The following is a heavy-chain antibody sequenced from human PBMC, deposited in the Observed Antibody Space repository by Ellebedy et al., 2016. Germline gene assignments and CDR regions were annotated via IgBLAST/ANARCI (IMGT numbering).Heavy chain of an antibody. CDR2: INHSGST. CDR1: GGSFSGYY. CDR3: ARGAGTSYYY. D-gene: IGHD2-2*01. Sequence: SETLSLXCAVYGGSFSGYYWSWIRQPPGKGLEWIGEINHSGSTNYNPSLKSRVTISVDTSKNQFSLKLSSVTAADTAVYYCARGAGTSYYYWGQGTLVTVSS. J-gene: IGHJ4*02. V-gene: IGHV4-34*01.